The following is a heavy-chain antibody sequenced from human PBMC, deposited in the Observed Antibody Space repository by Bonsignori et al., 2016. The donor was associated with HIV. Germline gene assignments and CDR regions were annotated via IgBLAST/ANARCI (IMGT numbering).Heavy chain of an antibody. V-gene: IGHV1-2*06. CDR3: ARNGRGHYYYYMDV. D-gene: IGHD1-26*01. CDR1: GYTFIGYY. CDR2: INPNSGGT. Sequence: QVLLVQSGAEMKKPGASVKVSCKASGYTFIGYYMHWVRQAPGQGLEWMGRINPNSGGTYSAQKFQGRVTMTRDTSINVAYMELSRLTLDDTAVYYCARNGRGHYYYYMDVWGKGT. J-gene: IGHJ6*03.